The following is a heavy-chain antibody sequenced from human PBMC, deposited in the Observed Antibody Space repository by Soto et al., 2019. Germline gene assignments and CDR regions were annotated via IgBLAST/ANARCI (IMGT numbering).Heavy chain of an antibody. V-gene: IGHV3-30-3*01. Sequence: QVQLVESGGGVVQPGTSLRLSCAASGFNFSDYNMHWVRQAPGKGLQWVAYISYDGSTKSYEDSVKGRFTISRDNSKNILHLQMNSPRAEDTAVYDCARRGDMVRGVIKRYDGMDVWGQGTTVTVSS. CDR1: GFNFSDYN. CDR3: ARRGDMVRGVIKRYDGMDV. J-gene: IGHJ6*02. D-gene: IGHD3-10*01. CDR2: ISYDGSTK.